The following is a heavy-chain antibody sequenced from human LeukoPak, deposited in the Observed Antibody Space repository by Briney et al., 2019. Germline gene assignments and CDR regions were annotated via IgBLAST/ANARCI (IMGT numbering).Heavy chain of an antibody. CDR3: ARDSSYGSGSYTAFDI. Sequence: GASVKVSCKASGYTFTSYGISWVRQAPGQGLEWMGWISAYNGNTNYAQKLQGRVTMTTDTSTSTAYMELRSLRSDDTAVYYCARDSSYGSGSYTAFDIWGQGTMVTVSS. CDR1: GYTFTSYG. CDR2: ISAYNGNT. J-gene: IGHJ3*02. V-gene: IGHV1-18*01. D-gene: IGHD3-10*01.